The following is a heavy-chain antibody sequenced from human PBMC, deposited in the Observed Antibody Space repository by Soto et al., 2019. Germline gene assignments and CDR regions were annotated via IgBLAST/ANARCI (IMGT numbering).Heavy chain of an antibody. CDR1: GFTFSSYA. J-gene: IGHJ4*02. CDR3: AKDQYSGYDYFDY. V-gene: IGHV3-23*01. D-gene: IGHD5-12*01. Sequence: GGSLRLSCAASGFTFSSYAMSWVRQAPWKGLEWVSAISGSGGSTYYADSVKGRFTISRDNSKNTLYLQMNSLRAEDTAVYYCAKDQYSGYDYFDYWGQGTLVTVSS. CDR2: ISGSGGST.